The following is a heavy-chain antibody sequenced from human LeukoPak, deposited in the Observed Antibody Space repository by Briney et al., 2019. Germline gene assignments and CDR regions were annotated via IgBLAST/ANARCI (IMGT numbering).Heavy chain of an antibody. V-gene: IGHV3-11*01. J-gene: IGHJ4*02. CDR2: ISSSGSTI. D-gene: IGHD3-3*01. CDR3: ARSIFGVVTPYYFDY. CDR1: GFTFSDYY. Sequence: GGSLRLSCAASGFTFSDYYMSWIRQAPGKGLEWVSYISSSGSTIYYADSVKGRFTISRDNAKNSLYLQMNSLRAEDTAVYYCARSIFGVVTPYYFDYWGQGTLVTVSS.